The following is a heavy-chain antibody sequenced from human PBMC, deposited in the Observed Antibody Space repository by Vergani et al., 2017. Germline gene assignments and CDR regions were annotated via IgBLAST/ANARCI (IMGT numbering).Heavy chain of an antibody. CDR3: AREYEAARQRGVDY. J-gene: IGHJ4*02. D-gene: IGHD6-6*01. V-gene: IGHV4-38-2*02. Sequence: QVQLQESGPGLVKPSETLSLTCAVSGYSISSGYYWGWIRQPPGKGLEWIGEINHSGSTNYNPSLKSRVTISVDTSKNQFSLKLSSVTAADTAVYYCAREYEAARQRGVDYWGQGTLVTVSS. CDR2: INHSGST. CDR1: GYSISSGYY.